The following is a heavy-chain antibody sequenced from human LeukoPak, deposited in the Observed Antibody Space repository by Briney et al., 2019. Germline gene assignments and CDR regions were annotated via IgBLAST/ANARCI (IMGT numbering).Heavy chain of an antibody. CDR3: ARGGTAVPGLPFV. CDR2: IKQDGSEK. Sequence: GGSLRLSCAASGFTFSSYWTSWVRQAPGKGLEWVANIKQDGSEKYYVDSVKGRFTISRDNAKNSLYLQMNSLRAEDTAVYYCARGGTAVPGLPFVWGKGTTVTVSS. J-gene: IGHJ6*04. V-gene: IGHV3-7*01. D-gene: IGHD6-13*01. CDR1: GFTFSSYW.